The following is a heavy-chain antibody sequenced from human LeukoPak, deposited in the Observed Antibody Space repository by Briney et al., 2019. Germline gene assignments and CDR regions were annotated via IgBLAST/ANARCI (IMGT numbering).Heavy chain of an antibody. CDR3: ARGGGVITKMPFDY. Sequence: SLRLSRAASGVTFSDDYTTWLGSASRQGMDWGSYISSSGSTIYYADSVKGRFTMSRNNAKNSLYLQMNSLRAEDTAVYCCARGGGVITKMPFDYWGQGTLVTVSS. CDR2: ISSSGSTI. D-gene: IGHD3-3*01. V-gene: IGHV3-11*01. CDR1: GVTFSDDY. J-gene: IGHJ4*02.